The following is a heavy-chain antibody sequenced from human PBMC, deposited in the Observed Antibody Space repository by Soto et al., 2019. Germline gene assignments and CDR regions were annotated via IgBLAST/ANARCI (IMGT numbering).Heavy chain of an antibody. Sequence: QVHLQESGPGLLKPSQTLSLTCTVSGGSINSGGYYWTWIRQHPEKGLEWLVTIDHSGTTNYTPSLRSRLSISLDASQNEFSLQVTSMTAADTAVYFCVSGRGYTFQNFFALWGQGSLVTVSS. CDR1: GGSINSGGYY. CDR2: IDHSGTT. CDR3: VSGRGYTFQNFFAL. J-gene: IGHJ5*02. D-gene: IGHD5-18*01. V-gene: IGHV4-31*03.